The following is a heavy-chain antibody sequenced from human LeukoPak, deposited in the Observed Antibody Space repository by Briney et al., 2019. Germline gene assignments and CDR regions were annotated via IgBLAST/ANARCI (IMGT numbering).Heavy chain of an antibody. D-gene: IGHD3-22*01. Sequence: SETLSLTCAVYGGSFSGYYWSWIRQPPGKGLEWIGEINHSGSTNYNPSLKSRVTISVDTSKNQFSLKLSSVTAADTAVYYCARPRGRYYYDSSGYSFDYWGRGTLVTVSS. V-gene: IGHV4-34*01. CDR2: INHSGST. CDR1: GGSFSGYY. CDR3: ARPRGRYYYDSSGYSFDY. J-gene: IGHJ4*02.